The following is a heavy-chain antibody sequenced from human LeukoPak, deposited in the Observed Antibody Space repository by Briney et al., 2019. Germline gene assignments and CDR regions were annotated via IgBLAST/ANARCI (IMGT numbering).Heavy chain of an antibody. D-gene: IGHD3-10*01. CDR3: ARASPRFGEGKDY. Sequence: ASVKVSCKASGYAFTSYYMHWVRQAPGQGLEWMGIINPSGGSTSYAQKFQGRVAMTRDTSTSTVYMELSSLRSEDTAVYYCARASPRFGEGKDYWGQGTLVTVSS. CDR1: GYAFTSYY. V-gene: IGHV1-46*01. CDR2: INPSGGST. J-gene: IGHJ4*02.